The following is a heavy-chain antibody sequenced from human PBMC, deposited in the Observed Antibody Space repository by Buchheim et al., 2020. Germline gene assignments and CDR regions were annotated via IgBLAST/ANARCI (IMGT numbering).Heavy chain of an antibody. J-gene: IGHJ4*02. CDR2: IYYSGST. Sequence: QVQLQQWGAGLLKPSETLSLTCAVYGGSFSGYYWSWIRQPPGKGLEWIGSIYYSGSTYYNPSLKSRVTISVDTSKNQFSLKLSSVTAADTAVYYCARHRRIQGEFDYWGQGTL. D-gene: IGHD3-16*01. CDR1: GGSFSGYY. V-gene: IGHV4-34*01. CDR3: ARHRRIQGEFDY.